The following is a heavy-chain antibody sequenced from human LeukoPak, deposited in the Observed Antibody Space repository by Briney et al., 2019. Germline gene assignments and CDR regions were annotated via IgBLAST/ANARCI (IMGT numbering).Heavy chain of an antibody. CDR1: GFTFASYG. CDR2: ISGSGGST. Sequence: QPGESLRLSCAASGFTFASYGMAWVRQAPGKGLEWVSAISGSGGSTYYADSVKGRFTISRDNSKNTLYLQMNSLRAEDTAVYYCGNLLSGDSSGWYVLDYWGQGTLVTVSS. CDR3: GNLLSGDSSGWYVLDY. D-gene: IGHD6-19*01. J-gene: IGHJ4*02. V-gene: IGHV3-23*01.